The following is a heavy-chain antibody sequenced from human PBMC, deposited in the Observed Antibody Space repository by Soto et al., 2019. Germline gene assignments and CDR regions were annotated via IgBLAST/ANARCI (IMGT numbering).Heavy chain of an antibody. CDR2: FDPEDGET. CDR3: AAAPYYYDSSGYWNY. Sequence: ASVKVSCKVSGYTLTEISMHWVRQAPGKGLEWMGGFDPEDGETVYAQKFQGRVTMTEDTSTDTAYMELSSLRSEDKAVYYCAAAPYYYDSSGYWNYWGQGTLVTVSS. V-gene: IGHV1-24*01. D-gene: IGHD3-22*01. CDR1: GYTLTEIS. J-gene: IGHJ4*02.